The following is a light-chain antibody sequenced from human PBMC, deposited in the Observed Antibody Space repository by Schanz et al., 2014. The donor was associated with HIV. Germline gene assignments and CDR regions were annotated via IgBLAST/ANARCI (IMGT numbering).Light chain of an antibody. J-gene: IGKJ1*01. Sequence: EIVMTQSPATLYVSPGEGATLSCRASQSISNNLAWYQHKPGQAPTLLIYGASTRATGIPARFSGGGSGTEFTLTISSLQSEDFAVYSCQQYNNWPRTFGQGTKVEIK. CDR1: QSISNN. CDR2: GAS. V-gene: IGKV3D-15*01. CDR3: QQYNNWPRT.